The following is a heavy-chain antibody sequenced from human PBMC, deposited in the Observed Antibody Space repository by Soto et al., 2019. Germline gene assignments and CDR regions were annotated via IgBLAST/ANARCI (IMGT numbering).Heavy chain of an antibody. V-gene: IGHV3-11*01. CDR2: ISISVSTI. J-gene: IGHJ4*02. CDR1: GFTFSDYY. D-gene: IGHD3-9*01. CDR3: ARDPMSVQYYDILTGYYPGRAYDY. Sequence: PGGSLRLSCAASGFTFSDYYMSWIRQAPGKGLEWVSYISISVSTIYYADSVKGRFTISRDNAKNSLYLQMNILRAEDTAVYYCARDPMSVQYYDILTGYYPGRAYDYWGQGTLVTVSS.